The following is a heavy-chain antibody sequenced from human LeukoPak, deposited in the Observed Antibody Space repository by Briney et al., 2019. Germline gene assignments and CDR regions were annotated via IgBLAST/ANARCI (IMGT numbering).Heavy chain of an antibody. CDR3: ASAVAATPRFDP. V-gene: IGHV1-18*01. J-gene: IGHJ5*02. CDR1: GYTFTSYG. Sequence: ASVKVSCKASGYTFTSYGISWVRQAPGQGLEWMGRISAYNGNTNYAQKLQGRVTMTTDTSTSTAYMELRSLRSDDTAVYYCASAVAATPRFDPWGQGTLVTVSS. CDR2: ISAYNGNT. D-gene: IGHD2-15*01.